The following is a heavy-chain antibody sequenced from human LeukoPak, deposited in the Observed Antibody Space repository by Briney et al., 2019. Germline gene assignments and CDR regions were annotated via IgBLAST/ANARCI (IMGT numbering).Heavy chain of an antibody. D-gene: IGHD1-7*01. J-gene: IGHJ4*02. V-gene: IGHV3-48*01. Sequence: GGSLRLSCAASGFTFSSYSMNWVRQAPGKGLEWVSYISSSSSTIYYADSVKGRFTISRDNAKNSLYLQMNSLRAEDTAVYYCARGGRNNRNYVDYFDYWGQGTLVTVSS. CDR1: GFTFSSYS. CDR2: ISSSSSTI. CDR3: ARGGRNNRNYVDYFDY.